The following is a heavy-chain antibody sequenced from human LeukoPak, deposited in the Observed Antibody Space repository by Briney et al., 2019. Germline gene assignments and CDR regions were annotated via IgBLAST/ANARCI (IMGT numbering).Heavy chain of an antibody. CDR3: ARVGAAAGPYYFDY. V-gene: IGHV1-69*13. CDR1: GGTFNSYS. Sequence: SVNVSCKASGGTFNSYSISWMRQAPGQGLEWMGGIIPIFGTANYTQKFQGRVTITADESTSTAYMELSSLRSEDTAVYYCARVGAAAGPYYFDYWGQGTLVTVSS. D-gene: IGHD6-13*01. CDR2: IIPIFGTA. J-gene: IGHJ4*02.